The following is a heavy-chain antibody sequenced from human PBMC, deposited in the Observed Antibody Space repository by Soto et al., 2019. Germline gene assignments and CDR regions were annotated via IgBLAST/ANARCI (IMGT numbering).Heavy chain of an antibody. Sequence: SVKGSCKASGYTFTGYYIYWLRQAPVQGLEWMGWINPNNGDTNYAQKFQGRVTMTRDSSISTAYLELSRLRSDDTAIYYCARLKSYYDSRGSSDYWGQGALVTVSS. CDR3: ARLKSYYDSRGSSDY. CDR1: GYTFTGYY. CDR2: INPNNGDT. V-gene: IGHV1-2*02. D-gene: IGHD3-22*01. J-gene: IGHJ4*02.